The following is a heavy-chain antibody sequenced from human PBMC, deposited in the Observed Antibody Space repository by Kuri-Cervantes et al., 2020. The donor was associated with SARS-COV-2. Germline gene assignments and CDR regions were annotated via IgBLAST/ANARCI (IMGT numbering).Heavy chain of an antibody. J-gene: IGHJ6*02. V-gene: IGHV3-30*18. D-gene: IGHD6-13*01. Sequence: GESLKISCAASGFTFSSYGMHWVRQAPGKGLEWVAVISYDGSNKYYADSVKGRFTISRDNSKNTLYLQMNSLRAEDTAVYYCAKPEAAGPFYYGMDVWGQGTTVTVSS. CDR2: ISYDGSNK. CDR1: GFTFSSYG. CDR3: AKPEAAGPFYYGMDV.